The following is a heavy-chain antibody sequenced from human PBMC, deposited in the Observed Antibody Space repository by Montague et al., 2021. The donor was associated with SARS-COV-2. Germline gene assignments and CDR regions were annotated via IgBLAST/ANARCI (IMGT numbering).Heavy chain of an antibody. Sequence: SETLSLTCTVSGGSFSRYYWSWIRQPPGKGLEWIGYIYYSGSTNYNPSLKSRVTISVDTSKNQFSLMLSSVTAADTAVYYCERAHWDNYDSSGWRIDPWGQGTLVTVSS. J-gene: IGHJ5*02. CDR1: GGSFSRYY. V-gene: IGHV4-59*01. CDR2: IYYSGST. D-gene: IGHD3-22*01. CDR3: ERAHWDNYDSSGWRIDP.